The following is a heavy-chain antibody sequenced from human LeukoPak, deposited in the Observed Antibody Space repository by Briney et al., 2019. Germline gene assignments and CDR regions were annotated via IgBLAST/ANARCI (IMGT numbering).Heavy chain of an antibody. J-gene: IGHJ4*02. CDR3: AREWGFYDSSGCLDY. V-gene: IGHV3-53*01. CDR1: GFTVSSNY. D-gene: IGHD3-22*01. Sequence: GGSLRLSCAASGFTVSSNYMSRVRQAPGKGLEWVSVIYSGGSTYYADSVKGRFTISRDNSKNTLYLQMNSLRAEDTAVYYCAREWGFYDSSGCLDYWGQGTLVTVSS. CDR2: IYSGGST.